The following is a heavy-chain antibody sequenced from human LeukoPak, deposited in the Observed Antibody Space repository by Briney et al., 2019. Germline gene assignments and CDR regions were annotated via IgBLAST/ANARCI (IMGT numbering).Heavy chain of an antibody. CDR1: GFNFRMYA. CDR3: AKDYIYGDGEWDIDY. CDR2: IVGDGSST. V-gene: IGHV3-23*01. D-gene: IGHD5-18*01. Sequence: GGSLRLSGAASGFNFRMYAMSWLRLAPGKGLEWVSGIVGDGSSTYYADSVKGRFTISKDYSKNTLYLQMNSLSAEDTAMYYCAKDYIYGDGEWDIDYWGQGTLVTVSS. J-gene: IGHJ4*02.